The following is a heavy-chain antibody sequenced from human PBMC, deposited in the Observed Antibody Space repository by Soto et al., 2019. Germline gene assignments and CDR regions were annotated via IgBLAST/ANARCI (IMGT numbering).Heavy chain of an antibody. D-gene: IGHD3-3*01. J-gene: IGHJ6*03. V-gene: IGHV1-8*01. CDR1: GYTFTSYD. CDR2: MNPNSGNT. Sequence: ASVRVSCKASGYTFTSYDINWVRQATGQGLEWMGWMNPNSGNTGYAQKFQGRVTMTRNTSISTAYMELSSLRSEDTAVYYCARGDQLRFLEWLPNYYYYYMDVWGKGTTVTVSS. CDR3: ARGDQLRFLEWLPNYYYYYMDV.